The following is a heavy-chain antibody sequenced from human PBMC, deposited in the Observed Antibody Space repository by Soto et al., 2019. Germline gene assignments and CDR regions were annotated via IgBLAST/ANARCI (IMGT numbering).Heavy chain of an antibody. D-gene: IGHD1-26*01. CDR3: ATEASRGSGSSTRFDY. Sequence: GXSVKVSFKASGGTFSSYAINLVRHSPGQGLEWMGGIIPIFGTANYAQKFQGRVTITADESTSTAYMELSSLRSEDTAVYYCATEASRGSGSSTRFDYWGQGTLVTVSS. V-gene: IGHV1-69*01. CDR1: GGTFSSYA. J-gene: IGHJ4*02. CDR2: IIPIFGTA.